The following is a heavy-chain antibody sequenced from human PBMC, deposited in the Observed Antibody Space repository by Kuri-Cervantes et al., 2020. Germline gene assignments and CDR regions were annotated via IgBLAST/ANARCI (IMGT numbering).Heavy chain of an antibody. J-gene: IGHJ4*02. V-gene: IGHV3-30*03. Sequence: LSLTCAASGFTFSSYGMHWVRQAPGKGLEWVAVISYDGSNKYYADSVKGRFTISRDNSKNTLYLQMNSLRAEDTAVYYCARDPMVRGGGLDYWGQGTLVTVSS. CDR2: ISYDGSNK. CDR1: GFTFSSYG. D-gene: IGHD3-10*01. CDR3: ARDPMVRGGGLDY.